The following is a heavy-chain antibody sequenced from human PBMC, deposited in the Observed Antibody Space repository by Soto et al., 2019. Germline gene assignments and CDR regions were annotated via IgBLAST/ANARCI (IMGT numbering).Heavy chain of an antibody. D-gene: IGHD1-7*01. V-gene: IGHV1-69*01. J-gene: IGHJ4*02. Sequence: QVQLVQSGAEVKKPGSSVKVSCKASGGTFSSYAISWVRQAPGQGLEWMGGIIPIFGTANYAQKFQGRVTINAEESTRTAYMELRSLRSEDTAVYYCARASWFSSGITGTTLDYWGQGTLVTVSS. CDR1: GGTFSSYA. CDR2: IIPIFGTA. CDR3: ARASWFSSGITGTTLDY.